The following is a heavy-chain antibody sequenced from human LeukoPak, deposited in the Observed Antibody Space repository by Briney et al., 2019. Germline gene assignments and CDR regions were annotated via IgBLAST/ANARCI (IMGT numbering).Heavy chain of an antibody. CDR1: GGSISSYY. D-gene: IGHD2-2*01. J-gene: IGHJ4*02. CDR3: ARGSRYCSSTSCSPEDDPFDY. Sequence: SETLSLTCTVSGGSISSYYWSWIRQPPGKGLEWIGYIYYSGSTNYNPSLKSRVTISVDTSKNQFSLKLSSVTAADTAVYYCARGSRYCSSTSCSPEDDPFDYWGQGTLVTVSS. V-gene: IGHV4-59*01. CDR2: IYYSGST.